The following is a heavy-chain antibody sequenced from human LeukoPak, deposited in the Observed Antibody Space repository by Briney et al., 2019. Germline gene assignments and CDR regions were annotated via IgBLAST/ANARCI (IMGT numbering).Heavy chain of an antibody. CDR1: GYTFTSYA. V-gene: IGHV1-3*01. CDR2: INAGNGDT. Sequence: PGASVKVSCKASGYTFTSYAMHWVRQAPGQRLEWMGWINAGNGDTKYSQKFQGRVTITRDTSASTGYMELSSLRSEDTAVYYCGRGVRGMTTAYFDSWGQGTLVTVSS. J-gene: IGHJ4*02. CDR3: GRGVRGMTTAYFDS. D-gene: IGHD4-11*01.